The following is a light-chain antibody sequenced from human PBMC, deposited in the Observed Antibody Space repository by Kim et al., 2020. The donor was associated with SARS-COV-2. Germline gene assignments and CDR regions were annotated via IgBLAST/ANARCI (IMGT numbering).Light chain of an antibody. CDR2: TNH. V-gene: IGLV1-44*01. J-gene: IGLJ1*01. Sequence: ELTQPPSASGTPGQRVTMSCSGSSSNIGLNSVNWYQQQVPGTAPKVVIHTNHQRPAGVPDRFSGSKSGTSASLAISGLQSEDEGDYYCSAWDDSLKGYVFGTGTKVTVL. CDR1: SSNIGLNS. CDR3: SAWDDSLKGYV.